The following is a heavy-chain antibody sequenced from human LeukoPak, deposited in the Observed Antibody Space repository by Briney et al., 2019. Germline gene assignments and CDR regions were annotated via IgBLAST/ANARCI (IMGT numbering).Heavy chain of an antibody. CDR3: ARDCSSTSCLRRGFDI. J-gene: IGHJ3*02. CDR2: IYTSGST. Sequence: SETLSLTCTVSGGSISSYYWSWIRPPAGKGLEWIGRIYTSGSTNYNPSLKSRVTMSVDTSKNQFSLKLSSVTAADTAVYYCARDCSSTSCLRRGFDIWGQGTMVTVSS. D-gene: IGHD2-2*01. V-gene: IGHV4-4*07. CDR1: GGSISSYY.